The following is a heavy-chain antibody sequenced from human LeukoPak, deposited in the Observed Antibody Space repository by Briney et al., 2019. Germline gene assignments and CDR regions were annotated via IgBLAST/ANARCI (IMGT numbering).Heavy chain of an antibody. CDR2: INPNSGGT. CDR1: GYTFTGYY. D-gene: IGHD3-3*01. J-gene: IGHJ4*02. Sequence: ASVKVSCKASGYTFTGYYMHWVRQAPGQGLEWMGWINPNSGGTNYAQKFQGRVTMTRDTSINTAYMELSRLRSDDTAVYYCARALYYDFWSGYCYYFDYWGQGTLVTVSS. CDR3: ARALYYDFWSGYCYYFDY. V-gene: IGHV1-2*02.